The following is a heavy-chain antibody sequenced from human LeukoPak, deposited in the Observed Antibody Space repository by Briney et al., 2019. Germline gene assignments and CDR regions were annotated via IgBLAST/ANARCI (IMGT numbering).Heavy chain of an antibody. CDR3: ARLYLQATRFDY. V-gene: IGHV3-7*01. D-gene: IGHD5-24*01. J-gene: IGHJ4*02. Sequence: GGSLRLSCAASGFTFSSYWMSWVRQAPGKGLEWVANIKKDGSEKYYVDSVKGRFTISRDNAKKSLYLQMNSLRAEDTAVYYCARLYLQATRFDYWGQGTLVTVSS. CDR1: GFTFSSYW. CDR2: IKKDGSEK.